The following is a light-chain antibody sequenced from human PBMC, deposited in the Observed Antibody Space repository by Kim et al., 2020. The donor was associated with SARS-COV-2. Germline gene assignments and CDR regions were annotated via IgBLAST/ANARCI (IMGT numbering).Light chain of an antibody. V-gene: IGLV2-14*03. CDR2: DVR. J-gene: IGLJ3*02. Sequence: GQSITISCTGTSSDVGGYNYVSWYQQHPGKAPKLMIYDVRKRPSGVSDRFSGSKSANTASLTISGLQAEDEADYYCSSYTTSSTWVFGGGTQLTVL. CDR3: SSYTTSSTWV. CDR1: SSDVGGYNY.